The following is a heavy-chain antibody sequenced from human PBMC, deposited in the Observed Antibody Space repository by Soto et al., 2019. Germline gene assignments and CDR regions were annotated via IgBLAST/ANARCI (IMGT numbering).Heavy chain of an antibody. V-gene: IGHV4-31*03. J-gene: IGHJ4*02. D-gene: IGHD3-10*01. CDR3: ARLRGSGGYSAYYFDS. CDR2: IHYSGST. Sequence: QVHLQESGPGLVRPSQTLSLTCTVSGSINSGGYYWSWVRQHPVKGLEWIGYIHYSGSTWYNPSLTSRISTSVDTSKDQFSLKLSSVTVADTAVYYCARLRGSGGYSAYYFDSWGQGMLVIVSS. CDR1: GSINSGGYY.